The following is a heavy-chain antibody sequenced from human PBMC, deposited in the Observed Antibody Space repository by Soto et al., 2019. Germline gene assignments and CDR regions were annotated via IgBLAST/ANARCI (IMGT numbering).Heavy chain of an antibody. V-gene: IGHV4-34*01. CDR3: GGAYYYYYYMDV. Sequence: LSLTCAVYGGSFSGYYWSWIRQPPGKGLEWIGEINHSGSTNYNPSLKSRVTISVDTSKNQFSLKLSSVTDADTAVYYGGGAYYYYYYMDVWGKLTTVPVSS. CDR2: INHSGST. J-gene: IGHJ6*03. CDR1: GGSFSGYY.